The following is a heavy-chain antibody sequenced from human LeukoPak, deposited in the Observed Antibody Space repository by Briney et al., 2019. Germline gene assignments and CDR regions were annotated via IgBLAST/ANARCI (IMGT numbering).Heavy chain of an antibody. V-gene: IGHV1-46*01. Sequence: ASVKVSCKASGYTFTSYYMHWVRQAPGQGLEWMGIINPSGGSTSYAQKFQGRVTITADESTSTAYMELSSLRSEDTAVYYCARAHNGGYYFDYWGQGTLVTVSS. D-gene: IGHD1-1*01. CDR2: INPSGGST. CDR3: ARAHNGGYYFDY. CDR1: GYTFTSYY. J-gene: IGHJ4*02.